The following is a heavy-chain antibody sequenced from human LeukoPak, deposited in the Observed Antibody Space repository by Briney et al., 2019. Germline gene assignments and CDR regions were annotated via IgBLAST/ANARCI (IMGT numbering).Heavy chain of an antibody. D-gene: IGHD6-13*01. CDR2: ISSGGGST. J-gene: IGHJ4*02. Sequence: QSGGSLRLSCAASGFTFSSYAMSWVRQAPGKGLEWVSTISSGGGSTYYADSVKGRFAISRDNSKNTLYLQMNNLRAEDTAVYHCATYLAYSSSRNFVYWGQGSLVTVSS. V-gene: IGHV3-23*01. CDR1: GFTFSSYA. CDR3: ATYLAYSSSRNFVY.